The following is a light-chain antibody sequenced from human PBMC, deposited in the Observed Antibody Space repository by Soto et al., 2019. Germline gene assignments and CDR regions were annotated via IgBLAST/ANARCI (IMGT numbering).Light chain of an antibody. V-gene: IGKV3-20*01. CDR1: QSVTSGN. J-gene: IGKJ2*01. CDR2: AAS. Sequence: EIVLTQSPGTLSLSPGERATLSCRAIQSVTSGNLAWYQQKPGQAPRLLIYAASSRATNIPNRFSGSGSGTDFTLTVSRLEHDDFEVYYCQQYGSSPPYNFGQGTKLEIK. CDR3: QQYGSSPPYN.